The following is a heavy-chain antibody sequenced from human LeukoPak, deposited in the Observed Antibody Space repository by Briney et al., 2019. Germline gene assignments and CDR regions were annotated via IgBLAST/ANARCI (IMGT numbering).Heavy chain of an antibody. Sequence: GSSVKVSCKASGGTFSSYAISWVRQGPGQGLEWMGGIIPIFGTANYAQKFQGRVTITADKSTSTAYMELSSLRSEDTAVYYCARGAGDYGDYLAYWYFDLWGRGTLVTVSS. J-gene: IGHJ2*01. CDR2: IIPIFGTA. CDR3: ARGAGDYGDYLAYWYFDL. CDR1: GGTFSSYA. D-gene: IGHD4-17*01. V-gene: IGHV1-69*06.